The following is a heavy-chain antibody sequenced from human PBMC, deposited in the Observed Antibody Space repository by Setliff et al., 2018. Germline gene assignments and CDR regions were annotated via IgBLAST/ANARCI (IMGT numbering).Heavy chain of an antibody. CDR2: INAGNGNT. J-gene: IGHJ4*02. V-gene: IGHV1-3*01. Sequence: SVKVSCKASGYTFTSYAMHWVRQAPGQRLEWMGWINAGNGNTKYSQKFQGRVTITRDTSASTAYMELSSLRSEDTAVYYCAREYYYDSSGYSYYFDCWGQGTLVTVS. CDR1: GYTFTSYA. CDR3: AREYYYDSSGYSYYFDC. D-gene: IGHD3-22*01.